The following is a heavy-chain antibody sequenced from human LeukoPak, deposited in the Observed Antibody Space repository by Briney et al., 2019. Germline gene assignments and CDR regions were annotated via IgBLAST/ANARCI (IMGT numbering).Heavy chain of an antibody. J-gene: IGHJ4*02. Sequence: SETLSLTCIVSGGSISSYYWSWIRQPPGKGLEWIGYIYYSGSTNYNPSLKSRVTISVDTSKNQFSLKLSSVTAADTAVYYCARDRYSYGYWGQGTLVTVSS. CDR1: GGSISSYY. CDR3: ARDRYSYGY. CDR2: IYYSGST. V-gene: IGHV4-59*12. D-gene: IGHD5-18*01.